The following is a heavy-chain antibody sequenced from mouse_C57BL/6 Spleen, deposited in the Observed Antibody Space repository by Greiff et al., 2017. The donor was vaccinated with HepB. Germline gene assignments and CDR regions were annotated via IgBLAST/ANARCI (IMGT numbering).Heavy chain of an antibody. CDR3: ARWVGNYGAMDY. CDR2: IHPNSGST. V-gene: IGHV1-64*01. Sequence: VQLQQPGAELVKPGASVKLSCKASGYTFTSYWMHWVKQRPGQGLEWIGMIHPNSGSTNYNEKFKSKATLTVDKSSSTAYMQLSSLTSEDSAVYYCARWVGNYGAMDYWGQGTSVTVSS. J-gene: IGHJ4*01. D-gene: IGHD2-1*01. CDR1: GYTFTSYW.